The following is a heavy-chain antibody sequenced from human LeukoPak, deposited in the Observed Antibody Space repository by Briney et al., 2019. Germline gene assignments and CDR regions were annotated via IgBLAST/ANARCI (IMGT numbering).Heavy chain of an antibody. D-gene: IGHD3-22*01. CDR3: AKGGYYYDSGGYYNYYYGMDV. CDR1: GFTFSNYA. Sequence: GGSLRLSCATSGFTFSNYAMSWVRQAPGKGLEWVSAISGSGDSTYYADSVKGRFTISRDSSKNTLYLQMSSLRADDTAVYYCAKGGYYYDSGGYYNYYYGMDVWGHGTTVTVSS. J-gene: IGHJ6*02. V-gene: IGHV3-23*01. CDR2: ISGSGDST.